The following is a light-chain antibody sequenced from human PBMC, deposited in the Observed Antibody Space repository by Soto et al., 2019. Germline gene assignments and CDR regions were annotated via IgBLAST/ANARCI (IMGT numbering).Light chain of an antibody. Sequence: DIQITHSPSTLSASFGDIVTITCRASQSISSWLAWYQQKPGKAPKLLIYDASSLESGVPSRFSGSGSGTEFTLTISSLQPDDFATYYCQHYNSYSEAFGQGTKVDIK. CDR3: QHYNSYSEA. CDR2: DAS. CDR1: QSISSW. J-gene: IGKJ1*01. V-gene: IGKV1-5*01.